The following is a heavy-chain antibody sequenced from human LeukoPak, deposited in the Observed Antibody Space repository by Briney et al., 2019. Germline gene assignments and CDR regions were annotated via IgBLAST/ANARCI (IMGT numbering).Heavy chain of an antibody. CDR3: ARGNYYGEFDP. V-gene: IGHV4-59*01. CDR2: IYYSGIT. Sequence: SETLSLTCTVSGASISSYYWNWIRQPPGKGLEWIGYIYYSGITNYNPSLKSRVTTSIDTSRNQFSLKLRIVTAADTAVYYCARGNYYGEFDPWGQGTVVTVSS. D-gene: IGHD3-10*01. CDR1: GASISSYY. J-gene: IGHJ5*02.